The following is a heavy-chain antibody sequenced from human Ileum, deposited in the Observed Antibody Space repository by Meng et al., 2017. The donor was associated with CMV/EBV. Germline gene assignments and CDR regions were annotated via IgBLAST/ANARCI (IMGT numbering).Heavy chain of an antibody. D-gene: IGHD6-13*01. V-gene: IGHV4-61*02. J-gene: IGHJ4*02. CDR1: GGSIISGSHY. Sequence: VLLEESGPRLVKPSQNLALSCTVSGGSIISGSHYWSWIRQSAGKGLEWIGRIHTSGSTNYNPSLESRVTISIDTSRNQFSLKLTSVTAADTAVYFCARGKAVGTGHWGQGTLVTRLL. CDR3: ARGKAVGTGH. CDR2: IHTSGST.